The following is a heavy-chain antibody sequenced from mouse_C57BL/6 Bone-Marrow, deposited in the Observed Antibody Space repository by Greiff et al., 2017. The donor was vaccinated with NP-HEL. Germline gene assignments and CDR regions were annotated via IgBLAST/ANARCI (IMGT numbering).Heavy chain of an antibody. Sequence: VQLQQSGAELVKPGASVKLSCTASGFNINDYYMHWVKQRTEQGLEWIGRIDPEDGETKYAPKFQGKATITADTSSNTAYLQHSSLTSEDTAVYYCALYGYGYWYYAMDYWGQGTSVTVSS. CDR1: GFNINDYY. J-gene: IGHJ4*01. V-gene: IGHV14-2*01. CDR3: ALYGYGYWYYAMDY. CDR2: IDPEDGET. D-gene: IGHD2-2*01.